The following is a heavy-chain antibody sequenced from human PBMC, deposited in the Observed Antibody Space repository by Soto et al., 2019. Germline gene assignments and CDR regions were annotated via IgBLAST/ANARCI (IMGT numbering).Heavy chain of an antibody. Sequence: EEQLVESGGGVVQPGGSLRLSCAASGLTFSSYWMHWVRQAPGKGLVWVSRINTDGSSTTYADSVKGRFTISRDNTQNTLYLQMNSLRVEDTAVYYCARASGSNIHFDYWGQGTLVTVSS. D-gene: IGHD1-26*01. CDR2: INTDGSST. J-gene: IGHJ4*02. CDR3: ARASGSNIHFDY. CDR1: GLTFSSYW. V-gene: IGHV3-74*01.